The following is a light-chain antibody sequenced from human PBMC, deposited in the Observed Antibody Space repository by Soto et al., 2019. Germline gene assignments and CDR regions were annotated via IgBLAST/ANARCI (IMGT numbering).Light chain of an antibody. V-gene: IGKV3-20*01. CDR3: QQYGSSQFT. Sequence: EIVLTQSPGTLSLSPGERAALSCRASEAISSTFLAWYQQKPGQDPRLLIYGVSSRAAGIPDRFSGSGSGTDFTLTISRLEPEEFAVYYWQQYGSSQFTFGPGTRVDIK. J-gene: IGKJ3*01. CDR2: GVS. CDR1: EAISSTF.